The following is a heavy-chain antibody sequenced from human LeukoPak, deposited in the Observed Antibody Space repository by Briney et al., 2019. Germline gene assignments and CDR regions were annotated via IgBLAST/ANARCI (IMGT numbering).Heavy chain of an antibody. D-gene: IGHD3-16*01. Sequence: GGSLRLSCAASGLTFSNYWMDWVRQAPGKGLEWVANIKQDGSEKNYVDSVKGRFIISRDNAKNSLYLQMNTLRADDAAVYYCARDGFGTGSNWGQGTLVTVSS. CDR2: IKQDGSEK. CDR1: GLTFSNYW. CDR3: ARDGFGTGSN. J-gene: IGHJ4*02. V-gene: IGHV3-7*03.